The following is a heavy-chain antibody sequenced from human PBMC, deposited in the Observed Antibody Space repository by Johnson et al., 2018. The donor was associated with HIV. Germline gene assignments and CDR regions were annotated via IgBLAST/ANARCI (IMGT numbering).Heavy chain of an antibody. V-gene: IGHV3-30*03. CDR2: ISYDGSNK. J-gene: IGHJ3*02. Sequence: QVQLVESGGGVVQPGRSLRLSCAASGFTFSSYGMHWVRQAPGKGLEWVAVISYDGSNKYYADSVKGRFTISRDNSKNTLYLQMNSLRAEDTAVYYCARGRGPRGAFDIWGQGTMVTVSS. CDR1: GFTFSSYG. D-gene: IGHD3-16*01. CDR3: ARGRGPRGAFDI.